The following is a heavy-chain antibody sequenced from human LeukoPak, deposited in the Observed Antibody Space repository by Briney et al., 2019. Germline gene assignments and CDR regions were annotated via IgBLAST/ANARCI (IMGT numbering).Heavy chain of an antibody. D-gene: IGHD6-6*01. CDR3: AKDIEYSSSSSFDY. J-gene: IGHJ4*02. CDR2: ISGSGGST. Sequence: QTGGSLRLSCAASGFTFSSYAMSWVRQAPGKGLEWVSAISGSGGSTYYADSVKGRFTISRDNSKNTLYLQMNSLRAEDTAVYYCAKDIEYSSSSSFDYWGQGTLVTVSS. CDR1: GFTFSSYA. V-gene: IGHV3-23*01.